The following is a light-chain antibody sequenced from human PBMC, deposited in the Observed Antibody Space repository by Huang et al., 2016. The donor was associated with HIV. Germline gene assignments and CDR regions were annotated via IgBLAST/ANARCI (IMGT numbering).Light chain of an antibody. CDR2: SAS. Sequence: DIVVTQSPLSLAVTPGAPASISCRSTQSLLGSDGYNYVEGFLQKPGQSPQLLICSASSRASGVPDRFSGSGSCTNFTLEISRAEAEDVGVYYCMQGLQTPRTFGQGTKLKIK. CDR3: MQGLQTPRT. V-gene: IGKV2-28*01. J-gene: IGKJ2*01. CDR1: QSLLGSDGYNY.